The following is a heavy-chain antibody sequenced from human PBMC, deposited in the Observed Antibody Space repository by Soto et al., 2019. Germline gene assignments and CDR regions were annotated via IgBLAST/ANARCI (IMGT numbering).Heavy chain of an antibody. J-gene: IGHJ4*02. CDR3: ARVGDLYDFWSGYYLSYFEY. CDR2: INPNSGDT. Sequence: GASVKVSCKASGYIFSGYYMHWVRQAPGQGLEWMGWINPNSGDTNYAQKFQGWVTMTRDTSISTAYMGLSRLRSDDTAVYYCARVGDLYDFWSGYYLSYFEYWGQGTLVTVSS. V-gene: IGHV1-2*04. CDR1: GYIFSGYY. D-gene: IGHD3-3*01.